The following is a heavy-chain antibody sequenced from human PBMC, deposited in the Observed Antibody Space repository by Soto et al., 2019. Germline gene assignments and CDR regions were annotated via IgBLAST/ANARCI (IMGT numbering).Heavy chain of an antibody. CDR1: GGTFSSYA. CDR2: IIPIFGTA. D-gene: IGHD2-8*01. Sequence: SAKVSWKASGGTFSSYAISWVRQAPGQGLEWMGGIIPIFGTANYAQKFQGRVTITADKSTSTAYMELSSLRSEDTAVYYCAVDIVLMVYARLNYWGQGTLVTVSS. V-gene: IGHV1-69*06. CDR3: AVDIVLMVYARLNY. J-gene: IGHJ4*02.